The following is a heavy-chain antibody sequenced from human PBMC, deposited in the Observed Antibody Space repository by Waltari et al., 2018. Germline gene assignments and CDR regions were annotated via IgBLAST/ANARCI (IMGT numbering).Heavy chain of an antibody. CDR3: ARVSGCLDY. CDR2: IYHSGST. CDR1: GYSIRSGYY. Sequence: QVQLQESGPGLVKPSETLSLTCAVSGYSIRSGYYWGWIRQPPGKGLEWIGSIYHSGSTYYNPSLKSRVTISVDTSKNQFSLKLSSVTAADTAVYYCARVSGCLDYWGQGTLVTVSS. J-gene: IGHJ4*02. V-gene: IGHV4-38-2*01. D-gene: IGHD6-19*01.